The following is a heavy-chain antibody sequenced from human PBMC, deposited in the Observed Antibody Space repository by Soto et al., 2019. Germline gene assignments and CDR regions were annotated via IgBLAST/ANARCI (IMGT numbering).Heavy chain of an antibody. CDR1: GFILSNYA. D-gene: IGHD3-10*01. J-gene: IGHJ5*02. V-gene: IGHV3-23*01. Sequence: PGGSLRLSCAASGFILSNYAMNWVRQAPGKGLEWVSGISGNSGGSTYYADTVKGRFTISRDISKSTLFLQMNNLSAEDTAVYYWAKDPIPGGISPNWFDPWGHGTLVTVSS. CDR3: AKDPIPGGISPNWFDP. CDR2: ISGNSGGST.